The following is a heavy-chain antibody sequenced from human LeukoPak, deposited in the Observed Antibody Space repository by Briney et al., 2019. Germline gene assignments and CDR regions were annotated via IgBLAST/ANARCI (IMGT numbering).Heavy chain of an antibody. CDR2: IKQDGSVI. V-gene: IGHV3-7*03. CDR1: GFIFSNSW. CDR3: ANPPTVTKTRFDS. J-gene: IGHJ5*01. Sequence: GGSLRLSCAASGFIFSNSWMSWVRQAPGKGLEWVANIKQDGSVIYYVDSVKGRFTISRDNVKNSLYLQMNSLRAEDTAVYYCANPPTVTKTRFDSWGQGTLVTVSS. D-gene: IGHD4-17*01.